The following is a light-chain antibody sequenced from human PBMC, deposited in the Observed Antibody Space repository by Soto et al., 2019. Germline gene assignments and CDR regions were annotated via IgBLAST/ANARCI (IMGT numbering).Light chain of an antibody. CDR3: CSYAGSITYVV. J-gene: IGLJ2*01. V-gene: IGLV2-23*02. CDR2: EVT. Sequence: QSALTQPASVSGSPGQSITISCTGTSSDVGNYQLVSWYQHHPGKAPKLMIYEVTKRPSGVSNRFSGSKSGNTASLTISGLQAEDEADYYCCSYAGSITYVVFGGGTQLTVL. CDR1: SSDVGNYQL.